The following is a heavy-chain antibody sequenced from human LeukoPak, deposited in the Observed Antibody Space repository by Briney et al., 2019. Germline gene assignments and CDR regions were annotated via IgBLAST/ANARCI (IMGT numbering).Heavy chain of an antibody. Sequence: GGSLRLSCAASGFTFSSYEMNWVRQAPGKGLEWVSYISSSSSTMYYADSVKGRFTISRDNAKNSLYLQMNSLRAEDTAVYYCARAHDAGYCSGGSCYSILAYWGQGTLVTVSS. D-gene: IGHD2-15*01. CDR3: ARAHDAGYCSGGSCYSILAY. CDR1: GFTFSSYE. J-gene: IGHJ4*02. CDR2: ISSSSSTM. V-gene: IGHV3-48*03.